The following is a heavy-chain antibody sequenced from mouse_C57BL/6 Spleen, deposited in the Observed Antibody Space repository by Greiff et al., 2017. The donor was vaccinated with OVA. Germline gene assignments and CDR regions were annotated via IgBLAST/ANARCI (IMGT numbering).Heavy chain of an antibody. D-gene: IGHD2-4*01. CDR3: ARDAHDYDVGYFDV. J-gene: IGHJ1*03. Sequence: EVQGVESGGGLVQSGRSLRLSCATSGFTFSDFYMEWVRQAPGKGLEWIAASRNKANDYTTEYSASVKGRFIVSRDTSQSILYLQMNALRAEDTAIYYCARDAHDYDVGYFDVWGTGTTVTVSS. CDR2: SRNKANDYTT. V-gene: IGHV7-1*01. CDR1: GFTFSDFY.